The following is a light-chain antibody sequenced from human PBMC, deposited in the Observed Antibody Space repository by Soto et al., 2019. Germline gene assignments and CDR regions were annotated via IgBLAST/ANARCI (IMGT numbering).Light chain of an antibody. CDR3: SSCTSSNTVV. CDR1: SRDVGGYNY. Sequence: QSVLTQPASVSGSPGQSIAISCTGTSRDVGGYNYVSWYQQHPGKAPKLLIYDVSARPSGVSNRFSGSKSDNTASLTITGLQAEDEADYYCSSCTSSNTVVFGGGTKLTVL. J-gene: IGLJ2*01. V-gene: IGLV2-14*01. CDR2: DVS.